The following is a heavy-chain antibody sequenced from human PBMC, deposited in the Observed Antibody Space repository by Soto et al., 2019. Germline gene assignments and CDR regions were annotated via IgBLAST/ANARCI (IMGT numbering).Heavy chain of an antibody. CDR1: GFTFSSYS. CDR2: ISCSTSYI. Sequence: PGGSLRLSCAASGFTFSSYSMNWVRQAPGKGLEWVSSISCSTSYIYYADSVKGRFTISRDNAKNSLYLQMNSLRAEDTAVYYCARDRRDGYNFDYWGQGTLVTVSS. J-gene: IGHJ4*02. CDR3: ARDRRDGYNFDY. V-gene: IGHV3-21*01. D-gene: IGHD5-12*01.